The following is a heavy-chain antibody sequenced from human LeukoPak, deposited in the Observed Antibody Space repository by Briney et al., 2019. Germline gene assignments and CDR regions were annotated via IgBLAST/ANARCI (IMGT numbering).Heavy chain of an antibody. J-gene: IGHJ6*02. V-gene: IGHV4-31*03. CDR3: ASTHYDFWSGSNYYYYGMDV. CDR1: GGSISYGGYY. Sequence: PSETLSLTCTVSGGSISYGGYYWSWLRQHPGKGLEWIGYIYYTGNTYYNPSLKSRVTISVDTSKNQFSLKLSSVTAADTAVYYCASTHYDFWSGSNYYYYGMDVWGQGTTVTVSS. D-gene: IGHD3-3*01. CDR2: IYYTGNT.